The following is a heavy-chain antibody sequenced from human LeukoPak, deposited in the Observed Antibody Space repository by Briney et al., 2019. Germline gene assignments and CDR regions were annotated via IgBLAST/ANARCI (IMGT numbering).Heavy chain of an antibody. CDR1: GYTSTGYY. J-gene: IGHJ2*01. D-gene: IGHD2-2*02. CDR2: INPNSGGT. Sequence: ASVKVSCKASGYTSTGYYMHWVRQAPGQGLEWMGWINPNSGGTNYAQKFQGRVTITADKSTSTAYMELSSLRSEDTAVYYCASCSSTSCYSVDLWGRGTLVTVSS. CDR3: ASCSSTSCYSVDL. V-gene: IGHV1-2*02.